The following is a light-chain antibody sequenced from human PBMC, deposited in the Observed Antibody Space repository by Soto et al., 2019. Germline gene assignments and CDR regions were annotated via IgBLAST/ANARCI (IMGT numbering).Light chain of an antibody. Sequence: ETLMTQSTSTLSVSPAQRATLSCMASQSVSSNLAWYQQKPGQAPRLLIYGASTMPIGIPARFSGSGSGTEFTLTISSLQSEDFAVYYCQQYNNRPRTFGQGTKVDIK. CDR3: QQYNNRPRT. CDR2: GAS. V-gene: IGKV3-15*01. CDR1: QSVSSN. J-gene: IGKJ1*01.